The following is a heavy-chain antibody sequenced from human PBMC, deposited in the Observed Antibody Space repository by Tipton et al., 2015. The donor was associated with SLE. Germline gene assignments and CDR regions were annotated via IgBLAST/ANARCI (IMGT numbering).Heavy chain of an antibody. D-gene: IGHD1-1*01. CDR3: ARGPPTGRGFDY. CDR2: TYQRSKWYN. J-gene: IGHJ4*02. CDR1: GDSVSSNSAA. V-gene: IGHV6-1*01. Sequence: LRLSCAISGDSVSSNSAAWSWIRQSPSRGLEWLGRTYQRSKWYNDYAVSVKSRITINPDTSKNQFSLQLNSVTPEDTAVYYCARGPPTGRGFDYWGQGTLVTVSS.